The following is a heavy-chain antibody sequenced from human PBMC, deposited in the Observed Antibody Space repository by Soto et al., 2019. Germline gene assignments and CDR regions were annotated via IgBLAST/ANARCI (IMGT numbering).Heavy chain of an antibody. CDR3: AREPGPTYYYYSSGYYSN. D-gene: IGHD3-22*01. Sequence: QVQLQESGPGLVKPSQTLSLTCTVSGGSISSGGYYWSWIRQHPGKVLEWIGYIYYSGSTYYNTSLKSRVTISVDTSKNQFSLKLSSVTAADTAVYYCAREPGPTYYYYSSGYYSNWGQGTLVTVSS. CDR1: GGSISSGGYY. J-gene: IGHJ4*02. V-gene: IGHV4-31*03. CDR2: IYYSGST.